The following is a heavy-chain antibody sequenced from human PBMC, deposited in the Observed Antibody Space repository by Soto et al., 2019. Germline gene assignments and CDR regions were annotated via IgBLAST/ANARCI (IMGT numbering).Heavy chain of an antibody. Sequence: SETLSLTCTVSGGSISSYYWSWIRQPPGKGLEWIGYIYYSGSTNYNPSLKSRVTISVDTSKNQFSLKLSSVTAADTAVYYCARGKPIAAAGTKKYYYGMDVWGQGTTVTVSS. CDR3: ARGKPIAAAGTKKYYYGMDV. CDR1: GGSISSYY. J-gene: IGHJ6*02. V-gene: IGHV4-59*01. CDR2: IYYSGST. D-gene: IGHD6-13*01.